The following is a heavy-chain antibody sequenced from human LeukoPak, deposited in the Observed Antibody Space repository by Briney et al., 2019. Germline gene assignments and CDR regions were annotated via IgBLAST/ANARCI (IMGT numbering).Heavy chain of an antibody. J-gene: IGHJ4*02. D-gene: IGHD5-12*01. CDR1: GGSVSSGSYY. CDR3: ARVFRGEWLRLSY. V-gene: IGHV4-61*01. CDR2: IFYSGST. Sequence: SETLSLTCTVSGGSVSSGSYYWSWIRQPPGRGLEWIGYIFYSGSTTYNPSLKSRVTISVDTAKNQFSLKLTSVTAADTAVYYCARVFRGEWLRLSYWGQGTLVTVSS.